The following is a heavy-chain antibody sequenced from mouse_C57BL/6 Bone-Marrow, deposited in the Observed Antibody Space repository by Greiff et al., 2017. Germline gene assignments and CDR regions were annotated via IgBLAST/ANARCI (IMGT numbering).Heavy chain of an antibody. D-gene: IGHD2-1*01. Sequence: EVKLQESGGDLVKPGGSLKLSCAASGFTFSSYGMSWVRQTPDKRLEWVATISSGGSYTYYPDSVKGRFTISRDNAKNTRYLQMSSLKSEDTAMYYCARDGNPFAYWGQGTLVTVSA. V-gene: IGHV5-6*01. CDR1: GFTFSSYG. CDR2: ISSGGSYT. J-gene: IGHJ3*01. CDR3: ARDGNPFAY.